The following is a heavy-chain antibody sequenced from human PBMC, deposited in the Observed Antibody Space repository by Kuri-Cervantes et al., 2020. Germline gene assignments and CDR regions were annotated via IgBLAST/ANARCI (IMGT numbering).Heavy chain of an antibody. D-gene: IGHD6-19*01. CDR1: GFTFSSYA. CDR2: ISSSSSYI. J-gene: IGHJ4*02. Sequence: GESLKISCAASGFTFSSYAMSWVRQAPGKGLEWVSSISSSSSYIYYADSVKGRFTIPRDNAKNSLYLQMDSLRAEDTAVYYCARDGRYSSGWYLDYWGQGTLVTVSS. CDR3: ARDGRYSSGWYLDY. V-gene: IGHV3-21*01.